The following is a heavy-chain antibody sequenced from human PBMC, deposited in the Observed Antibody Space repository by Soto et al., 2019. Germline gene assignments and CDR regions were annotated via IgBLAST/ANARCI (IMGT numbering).Heavy chain of an antibody. J-gene: IGHJ2*01. CDR1: GDYISSHY. D-gene: IGHD2-2*01. Sequence: QVQLQESGPGLVKPSETLSLTCTVSGDYISSHYWSWIRQPPGKGLEWIGYVYHSGKTDSNPSLKTRVPTSMDTSKHPISPSLTSVTAADTAVYHCASPKGTTPAVWYFELSGRGTLVTVSS. V-gene: IGHV4-59*08. CDR2: VYHSGKT. CDR3: ASPKGTTPAVWYFEL.